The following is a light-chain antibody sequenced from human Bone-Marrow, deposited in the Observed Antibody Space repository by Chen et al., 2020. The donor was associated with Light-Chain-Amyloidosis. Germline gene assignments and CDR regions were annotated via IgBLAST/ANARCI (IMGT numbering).Light chain of an antibody. CDR3: QVWDRSSDRPV. CDR1: NIGSTS. J-gene: IGLJ3*02. Sequence: SSVLTHPPSVSVAPGQKATIACGGNNIGSTSVHCYQQTPGQAPLLVVYDDSDRPSGIPERLSGSNSGNTATLTSSRVEAGDEADYYFQVWDRSSDRPVFGGGTKLTVL. CDR2: DDS. V-gene: IGLV3-21*02.